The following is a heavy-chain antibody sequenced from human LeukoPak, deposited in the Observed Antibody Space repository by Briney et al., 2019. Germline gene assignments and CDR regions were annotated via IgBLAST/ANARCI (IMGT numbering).Heavy chain of an antibody. V-gene: IGHV3-48*01. CDR1: GFTFSVYG. CDR3: ARVKWSSAWSGY. Sequence: GSLRLSCAGSGFTFSVYGMNWVRQAPGKGLEWVSYISNSGSTVTYADSVKGRFTISRDNAKNSLYLQMSSLRVEDTAVYYCARVKWSSAWSGYWGQGVLVTVSS. CDR2: ISNSGSTV. D-gene: IGHD6-19*01. J-gene: IGHJ4*02.